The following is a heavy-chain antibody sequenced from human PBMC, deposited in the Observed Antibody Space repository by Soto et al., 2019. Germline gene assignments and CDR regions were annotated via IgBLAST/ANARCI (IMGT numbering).Heavy chain of an antibody. CDR2: IYYSGST. Sequence: PSETLSLTCTVSGGSISSGDYYWSWIRQPPGKGLEWIGYIYYSGSTYYNPSLKSRVTISVDTSKNPFSLKVSSVTAAATAVYYCDNSYNYGWGSFWFDAWGQGTLVTVSS. CDR1: GGSISSGDYY. V-gene: IGHV4-30-4*01. CDR3: DNSYNYGWGSFWFDA. J-gene: IGHJ5*02. D-gene: IGHD3-10*01.